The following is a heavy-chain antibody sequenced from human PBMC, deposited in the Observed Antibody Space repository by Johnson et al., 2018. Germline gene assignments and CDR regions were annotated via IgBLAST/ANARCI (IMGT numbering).Heavy chain of an antibody. CDR2: IHQDGSDK. CDR1: GFTLSAYW. CDR3: ARTYGEMINDY. Sequence: VQLVQSGGGLVQPGGSLRLSCAASGFTLSAYWMTWVRQAPGEGLEWVANIHQDGSDKYYGYSVKGRFTVSRDNAKNSLYRQMNTLRAEDTAVYFCARTYGEMINDYWGQGTLVTVSS. D-gene: IGHD3-16*01. V-gene: IGHV3-7*01. J-gene: IGHJ4*02.